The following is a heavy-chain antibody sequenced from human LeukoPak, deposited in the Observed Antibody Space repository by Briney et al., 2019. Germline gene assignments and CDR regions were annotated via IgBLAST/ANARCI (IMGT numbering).Heavy chain of an antibody. D-gene: IGHD2-2*01. J-gene: IGHJ5*02. CDR1: GFTFSSHW. CDR2: INADGSAT. CDR3: VRGALRDCSYTSCTRGNWFDP. V-gene: IGHV3-74*01. Sequence: GGSLRLSCAASGFTFSSHWMHWVRQAPEKGLVGVSHINADGSATYYAASVKGRFTISRDIARNTLYLQMHSLTAEDTGVYYCVRGALRDCSYTSCTRGNWFDPWGQGTLVTVSS.